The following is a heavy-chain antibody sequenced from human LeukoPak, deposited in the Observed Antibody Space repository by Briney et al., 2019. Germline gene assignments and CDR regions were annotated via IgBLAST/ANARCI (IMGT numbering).Heavy chain of an antibody. J-gene: IGHJ4*02. CDR2: IIPIFGTA. V-gene: IGHV1-69*13. CDR1: GGTFSSYA. D-gene: IGHD5-18*01. CDR3: ARGARGYSYGSVDY. Sequence: ASVEVSCKASGGTFSSYAISWVRQAPGQGLEWMGGIIPIFGTANYAQKFQGRVTITADESTSTAYMELSSLRSEDTAVYYCARGARGYSYGSVDYWGQGTLVTVSS.